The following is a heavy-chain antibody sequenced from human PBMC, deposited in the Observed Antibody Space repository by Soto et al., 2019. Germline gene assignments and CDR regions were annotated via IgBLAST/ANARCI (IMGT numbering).Heavy chain of an antibody. D-gene: IGHD3-10*01. Sequence: PSQTLSLTCAVDGGSFSGYYWSWILKPPGKRLEWIGEIYYSGSTNYNPSLKSRVTISVDTSKNQFSLKLGSVTAADTAVYYCARHESYGSGSYYYYGMDVWGQGTTVTVSS. CDR1: GGSFSGYY. J-gene: IGHJ6*02. CDR3: ARHESYGSGSYYYYGMDV. CDR2: IYYSGST. V-gene: IGHV4-34*01.